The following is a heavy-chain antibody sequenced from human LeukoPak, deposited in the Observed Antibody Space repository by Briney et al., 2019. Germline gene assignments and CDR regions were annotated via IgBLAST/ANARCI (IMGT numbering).Heavy chain of an antibody. D-gene: IGHD6-6*01. CDR1: GGSFSGYY. Sequence: SETRSLTCAVYGGSFSGYYWSWIRQPPGKGLEWIGEINHSRSTNYNPSLKSRVTISVDTSKNQFSLKLSSVTAADTAVYYCARRSIAARPWGYWGQGTLVTVSS. V-gene: IGHV4-34*01. CDR2: INHSRST. J-gene: IGHJ4*02. CDR3: ARRSIAARPWGY.